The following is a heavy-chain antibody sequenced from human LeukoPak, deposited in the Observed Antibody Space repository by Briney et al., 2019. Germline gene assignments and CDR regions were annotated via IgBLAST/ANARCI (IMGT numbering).Heavy chain of an antibody. CDR3: AKAEGGSGDPFDI. D-gene: IGHD3-10*01. CDR2: IYYSGST. CDR1: GGSISSYY. V-gene: IGHV4-59*01. J-gene: IGHJ3*02. Sequence: SETLSLTCTVSGGSISSYYWSWIRQPPGKGLEWIGYIYYSGSTNYNPSLKSRVTISVDTSKNQFSLKLSSVTAADTAVYYCAKAEGGSGDPFDIWGQGTMVTVSS.